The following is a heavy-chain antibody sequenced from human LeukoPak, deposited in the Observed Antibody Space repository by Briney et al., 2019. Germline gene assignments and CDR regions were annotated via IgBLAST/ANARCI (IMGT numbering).Heavy chain of an antibody. CDR1: GYTFTSYA. D-gene: IGHD3-22*01. V-gene: IGHV1-3*01. CDR2: INAGNGNT. Sequence: ASVKVSCKASGYTFTSYAMHWVRQAPGQRLEWMGWINAGNGNTKYSQKFQGRVTITRDTSASTAYMELSSLRSEDTAVYYCARDRVYYDSSGYSLDYWGQGTLVTVSS. CDR3: ARDRVYYDSSGYSLDY. J-gene: IGHJ4*02.